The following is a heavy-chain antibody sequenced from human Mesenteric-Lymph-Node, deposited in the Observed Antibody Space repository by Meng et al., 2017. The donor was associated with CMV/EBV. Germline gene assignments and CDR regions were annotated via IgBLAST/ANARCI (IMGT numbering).Heavy chain of an antibody. J-gene: IGHJ4*02. V-gene: IGHV4-59*01. CDR1: GVSISSYY. Sequence: SETLSLTCTVSGVSISSYYWSWIRQPPGKGLECIAFMYDSGSTYYNPSLKSRVTISVDTSKNQFSLKLSSVTAADTAVYYCARLLGTVDYWGQGTLVTVSS. CDR3: ARLLGTVDY. D-gene: IGHD7-27*01. CDR2: MYDSGST.